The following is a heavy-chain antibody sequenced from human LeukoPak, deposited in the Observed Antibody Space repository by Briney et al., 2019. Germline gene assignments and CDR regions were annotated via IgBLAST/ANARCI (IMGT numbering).Heavy chain of an antibody. CDR2: IWYDGSNK. Sequence: PGGSLRLSCAASGFTFSNYGMHWVRQAPGKELEWVAVIWYDGSNKYYADSAKGRFTISRDNSKNTLYLQMNSLRAEDTAVYYCARSPYSSGWDYFDYWGQGTLVTVSS. V-gene: IGHV3-33*01. J-gene: IGHJ4*02. CDR1: GFTFSNYG. D-gene: IGHD6-19*01. CDR3: ARSPYSSGWDYFDY.